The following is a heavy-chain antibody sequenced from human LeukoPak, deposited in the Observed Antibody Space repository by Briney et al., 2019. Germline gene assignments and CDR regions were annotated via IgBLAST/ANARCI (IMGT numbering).Heavy chain of an antibody. J-gene: IGHJ4*02. V-gene: IGHV4-59*01. CDR2: IYYSGST. CDR3: ARYGGDFLFDY. CDR1: GGSLSSYY. Sequence: SETLSLTCTVSGGSLSSYYWSWIRQPPGKGLEWIGYIYYSGSTNYNPSLKSRVTISVDTSKNQFSLKLSSVTAADTAVYYCARYGGDFLFDYWGQGTLVTVSS. D-gene: IGHD2-21*02.